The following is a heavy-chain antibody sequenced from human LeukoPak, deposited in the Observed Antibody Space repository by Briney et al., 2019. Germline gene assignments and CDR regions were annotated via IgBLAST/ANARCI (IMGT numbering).Heavy chain of an antibody. CDR1: GASISKIEDY. CDR2: IYHIGST. Sequence: SETLSLTCTVSGASISKIEDYWGWLRQSPGKGLEWIGTIYHIGSTYYNPSLKSRVTMSVDTSKNQFSLKLSSVTAADTAVYYCARDWDDYVWGRIFDYWGQGTLVTVSS. D-gene: IGHD3-16*01. J-gene: IGHJ4*02. V-gene: IGHV4-39*07. CDR3: ARDWDDYVWGRIFDY.